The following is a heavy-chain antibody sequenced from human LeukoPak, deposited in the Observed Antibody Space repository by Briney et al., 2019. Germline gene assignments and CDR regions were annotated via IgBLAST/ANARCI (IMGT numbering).Heavy chain of an antibody. V-gene: IGHV3-30*02. Sequence: GGSLRLSCAASGFTFSNYDMHWVRQAPGKGLEWVAFIRYDGGNKYYGDSVKGRFTISRDNSKNTLYLQMNSLRAEDTAVYYCARPTAGFDYWGQGTLVTVSS. D-gene: IGHD4-11*01. CDR3: ARPTAGFDY. CDR1: GFTFSNYD. CDR2: IRYDGGNK. J-gene: IGHJ4*02.